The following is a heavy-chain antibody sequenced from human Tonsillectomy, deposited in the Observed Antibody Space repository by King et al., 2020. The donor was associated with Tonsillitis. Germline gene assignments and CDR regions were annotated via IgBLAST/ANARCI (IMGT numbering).Heavy chain of an antibody. CDR2: IYYSGST. Sequence: LQLQESGPGLVKPSQTLSLTCAVSGGSISSGGYSWSWIRQPPGKGLEWIGYIYYSGSTYYNPSLKSRVTISVDTSKNQFSLKLSSVTAADTAVYYCAREYYYDSSGYYRGVFDIGGQETMVTVST. D-gene: IGHD3-22*01. J-gene: IGHJ3*02. CDR1: GGSISSGGYS. CDR3: AREYYYDSSGYYRGVFDI. V-gene: IGHV4-30-4*07.